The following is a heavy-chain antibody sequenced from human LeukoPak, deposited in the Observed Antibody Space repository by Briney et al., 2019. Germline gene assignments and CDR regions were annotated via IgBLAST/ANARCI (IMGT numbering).Heavy chain of an antibody. Sequence: ATVKVSCKASGYTFTGYYMHWVRQAPGQGLEWMGRINPNSGGTNYAQKFQGRVTMTRDTSISTAYMELSRLRSDDTAVYYCARVVSGYDFFDYWGQGTLVTVSS. V-gene: IGHV1-2*06. D-gene: IGHD5-12*01. CDR1: GYTFTGYY. J-gene: IGHJ4*02. CDR3: ARVVSGYDFFDY. CDR2: INPNSGGT.